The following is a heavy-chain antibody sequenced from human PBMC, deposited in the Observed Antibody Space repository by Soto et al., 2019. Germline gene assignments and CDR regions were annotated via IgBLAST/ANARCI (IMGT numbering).Heavy chain of an antibody. J-gene: IGHJ5*02. CDR2: IIPIFGTA. V-gene: IGHV1-69*13. CDR3: ARDSGTAMGNASS. Sequence: SLKVSGEASGGTLSSYAISWVRQAPGQGLEWMGGIIPIFGTANYAQKFQGRVTITEDESTSTAYMELSSLRSEDTAVYSCARDSGTAMGNASSWGQGTLVTVSS. D-gene: IGHD5-18*01. CDR1: GGTLSSYA.